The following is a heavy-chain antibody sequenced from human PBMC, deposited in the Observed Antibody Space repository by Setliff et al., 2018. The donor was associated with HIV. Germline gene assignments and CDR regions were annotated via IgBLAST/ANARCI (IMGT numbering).Heavy chain of an antibody. V-gene: IGHV4-34*01. CDR3: ARERSALLWKNWFDP. Sequence: SETLSLTCAVYGGSFSGYYWSWIRQPPGKGLEWIGEINHSGSTNYNPSLKSRVTISVDTSKNQFSLKLRSVTAADTAVYYCARERSALLWKNWFDPWGQGTLVTVSS. CDR2: INHSGST. D-gene: IGHD3-10*01. CDR1: GGSFSGYY. J-gene: IGHJ5*02.